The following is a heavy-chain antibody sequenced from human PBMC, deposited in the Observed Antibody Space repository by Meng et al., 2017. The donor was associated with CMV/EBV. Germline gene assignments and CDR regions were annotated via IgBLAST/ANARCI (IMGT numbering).Heavy chain of an antibody. CDR2: ISSSGSTI. V-gene: IGHV3-11*01. Sequence: GGSLRLSCTVSGGSISSYYWSWIRQAPGKGLEWVSYISSSGSTIYYADSVKGRFTISRDNAKNSLYLQMNSLRAEDTAVYYCARVAPWGYSYGFTHPFFDYWGQGTLVTVSS. J-gene: IGHJ4*02. D-gene: IGHD5-18*01. CDR3: ARVAPWGYSYGFTHPFFDY. CDR1: GGSISSYY.